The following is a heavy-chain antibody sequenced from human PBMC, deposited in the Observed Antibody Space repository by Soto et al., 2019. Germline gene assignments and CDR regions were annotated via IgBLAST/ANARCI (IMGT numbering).Heavy chain of an antibody. CDR1: SASISSSSYT. Sequence: PSETLSLTCTVSSASISSSSYTWGWIRQPPGKGLEWIGSIYYSGTTYYNPSLNSRVTVSVDTSKNQFSLKVTSVTAADTAVYYCARISGYYRLVWFDPWGQGTLVTVSS. J-gene: IGHJ5*02. CDR3: ARISGYYRLVWFDP. V-gene: IGHV4-39*01. D-gene: IGHD3-22*01. CDR2: IYYSGTT.